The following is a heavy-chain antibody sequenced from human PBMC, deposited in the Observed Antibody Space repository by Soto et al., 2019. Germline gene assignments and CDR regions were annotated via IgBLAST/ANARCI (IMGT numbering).Heavy chain of an antibody. J-gene: IGHJ5*02. D-gene: IGHD6-6*01. Sequence: PSETLSLTCIVSGGSISRSSYYWGWIRQPPGKGLEWIGSIYYSGSTYYNPSLKSRVTISVDTSKNQFSLKLSYVTAEDRAVFYCARNRARNWFDPWGQGTLVTVSS. V-gene: IGHV4-39*01. CDR1: GGSISRSSYY. CDR2: IYYSGST. CDR3: ARNRARNWFDP.